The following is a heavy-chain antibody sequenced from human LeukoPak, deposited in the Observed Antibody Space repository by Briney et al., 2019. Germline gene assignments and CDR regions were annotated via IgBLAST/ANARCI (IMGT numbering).Heavy chain of an antibody. CDR3: ARESGGSGAPSFDY. Sequence: XXXXGXTFSSYAISWVRQAPGQGLEWMGGIIPIFGTANYAQKFQGRVTITADKSTSTAYMELSSLRSEDTAVYYCARESGGSGAPSFDYWGQGTLVTASS. J-gene: IGHJ4*02. D-gene: IGHD3-10*01. V-gene: IGHV1-69*06. CDR1: GXTFSSYA. CDR2: IIPIFGTA.